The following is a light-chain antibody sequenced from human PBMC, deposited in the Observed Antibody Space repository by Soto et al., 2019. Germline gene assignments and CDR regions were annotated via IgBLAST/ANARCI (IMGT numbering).Light chain of an antibody. V-gene: IGLV2-8*01. CDR1: SSDVGGYNY. Sequence: QSALTQPPSASGSPRQSVTISCTGTSSDVGGYNYVSWYQQHPGKVPKLLIYEVTRRPSGVPDRFSGSKSGNTASLTVSALQAEDEANYYCSSYAGNNVVIFGGGTKLTVL. CDR3: SSYAGNNVVI. J-gene: IGLJ2*01. CDR2: EVT.